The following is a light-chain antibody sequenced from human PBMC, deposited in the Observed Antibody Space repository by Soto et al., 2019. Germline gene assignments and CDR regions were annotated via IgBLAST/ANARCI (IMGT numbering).Light chain of an antibody. CDR3: QQYNNWPRT. CDR1: QSVSSRN. V-gene: IGKV3-15*01. CDR2: SAS. Sequence: EVVVTQSPDTLSLSPGETATLSCRASQSVSSRNLAWYQQKPGQAPRLLIYSASTRATGIPARFSGSGSGTEFTLTINSLQSEDFAVYYCQQYNNWPRTFGQGTKVDI. J-gene: IGKJ1*01.